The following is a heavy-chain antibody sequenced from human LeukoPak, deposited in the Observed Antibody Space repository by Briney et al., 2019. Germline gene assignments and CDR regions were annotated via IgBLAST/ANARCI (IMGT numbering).Heavy chain of an antibody. J-gene: IGHJ4*02. CDR3: ARHLYSESYYF. Sequence: PSETLSLTCTVSGGSISSDYWSWIRQSPGKGLEWIGYIYYSGSTYYNPSLKSRVTISVDTSKNQFSLKLTSVTAADTAVYYCARHLYSESYYFWGQGTLVTVSS. CDR2: IYYSGST. V-gene: IGHV4-59*01. D-gene: IGHD1-26*01. CDR1: GGSISSDY.